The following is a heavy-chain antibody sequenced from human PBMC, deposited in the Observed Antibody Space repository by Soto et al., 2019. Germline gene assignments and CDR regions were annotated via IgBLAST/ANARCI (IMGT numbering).Heavy chain of an antibody. Sequence: EVQLVESGGGLVQPGGSLRLSCAASGFTFSNYWMSWVRQAPGKGLEWVASIKQEGSEKDYVDSVRGRFTISRDNAKKSEYRQMNSLTAEDTAVYYCPRDQGAYDFWIRKCYFYYTDIWGKGTTVTVSS. D-gene: IGHD3-3*01. CDR2: IKQEGSEK. CDR1: GFTFSNYW. CDR3: PRDQGAYDFWIRKCYFYYTDI. J-gene: IGHJ6*03. V-gene: IGHV3-7*01.